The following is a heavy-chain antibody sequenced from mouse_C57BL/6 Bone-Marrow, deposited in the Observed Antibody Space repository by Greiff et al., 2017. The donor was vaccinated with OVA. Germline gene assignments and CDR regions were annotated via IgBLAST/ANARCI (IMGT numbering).Heavy chain of an antibody. CDR1: GFTFSSYA. CDR2: ISDGGSYT. D-gene: IGHD2-5*01. J-gene: IGHJ1*03. V-gene: IGHV5-4*03. Sequence: EVMLVESGGGLVKPGGSLKLSCAASGFTFSSYAMSWVRQTPEKRLEWVATISDGGSYTYYPDNVKGRFTISRDNAKNNLYLQMSHLKSEDTAMYYCARGGHTIVTTWYFDVWGTGTTVTVSS. CDR3: ARGGHTIVTTWYFDV.